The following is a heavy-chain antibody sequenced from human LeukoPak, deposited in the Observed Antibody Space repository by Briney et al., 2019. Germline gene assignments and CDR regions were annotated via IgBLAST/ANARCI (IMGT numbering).Heavy chain of an antibody. D-gene: IGHD3-10*01. V-gene: IGHV2-5*02. Sequence: QSGPTLVKPTQTLTLTCTFSGFSLSTSGVGVGWIRQPPGKALEWLALIYWDDDKRYSPSLKSRLTITKDTSENQVVLTMTNMDPVDTATYYCAHREVDGSGSYYNGPFDYWGQGTLVTVSS. CDR3: AHREVDGSGSYYNGPFDY. J-gene: IGHJ4*02. CDR1: GFSLSTSGVG. CDR2: IYWDDDK.